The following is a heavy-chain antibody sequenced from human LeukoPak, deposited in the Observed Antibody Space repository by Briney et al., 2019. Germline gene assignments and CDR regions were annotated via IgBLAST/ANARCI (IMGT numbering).Heavy chain of an antibody. D-gene: IGHD1-26*01. Sequence: GGSLRLSCAASGFTFDDYAMHWVRQAPGKGLEWVSGISWNSGSIGYADSVKGRFTISRDNAKNSLYLQMNSLRAEDTALYYCAKGSPLHIVRAPDYWGQGTLVTVSS. CDR1: GFTFDDYA. CDR3: AKGSPLHIVRAPDY. J-gene: IGHJ4*02. CDR2: ISWNSGSI. V-gene: IGHV3-9*01.